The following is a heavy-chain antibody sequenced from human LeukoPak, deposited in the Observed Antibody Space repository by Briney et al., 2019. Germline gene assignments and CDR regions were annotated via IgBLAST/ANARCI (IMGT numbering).Heavy chain of an antibody. J-gene: IGHJ4*02. V-gene: IGHV3-30*18. CDR2: ISYDGRNK. CDR1: GFTFSSYG. CDR3: AKSRVNTYGFREFDY. D-gene: IGHD5-18*01. Sequence: GGSLRLSCAASGFTFSSYGMQWVRQAPGKGLDWVAVISYDGRNKYYADSVKGRFTISRDNSKNMLYLQMNSLRAEDTAVYYCAKSRVNTYGFREFDYWGQGTLVTVSS.